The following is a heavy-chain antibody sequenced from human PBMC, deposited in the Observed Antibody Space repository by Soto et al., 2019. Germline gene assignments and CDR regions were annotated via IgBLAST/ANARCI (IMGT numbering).Heavy chain of an antibody. CDR3: ATWGYCSSTSCYTYYYGMDV. D-gene: IGHD2-2*02. CDR1: GFTLSSYA. CDR2: ISNGGIST. Sequence: PGGSLRLSCAASGFTLSSYAMSWVRQAPGKGLEWVSGISNGGISTYYADSVKGRFTISRDNSKNTLYLQMNSLRAEDTAVYYCATWGYCSSTSCYTYYYGMDVWGQGTTVTVSS. V-gene: IGHV3-23*01. J-gene: IGHJ6*02.